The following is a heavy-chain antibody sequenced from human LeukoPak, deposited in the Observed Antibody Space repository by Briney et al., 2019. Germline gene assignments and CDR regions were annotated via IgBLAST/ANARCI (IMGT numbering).Heavy chain of an antibody. CDR2: LNCGDGIL. CDR3: AGETNYDDKYFHS. V-gene: IGHV1-46*02. D-gene: IGHD3-3*01. Sequence: ASVKVSRKASGNTFNIHYIHGVRPAPGQGLEWMGVLNCGDGILGYAQTFQGRVTLTRDTSTSTVYMGLSRLRDEDTAIYYCAGETNYDDKYFHSWGGGTVVTVSS. CDR1: GNTFNIHY. J-gene: IGHJ4*02.